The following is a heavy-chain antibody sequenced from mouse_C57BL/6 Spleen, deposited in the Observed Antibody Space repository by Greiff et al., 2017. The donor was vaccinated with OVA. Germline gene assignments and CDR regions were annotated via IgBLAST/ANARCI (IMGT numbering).Heavy chain of an antibody. Sequence: VQLQQSGPELVKPGASVKISCKASGYAFSSSWMNWVKQRPGKGLEWIGRIYPGDGDTNYNGKFKGKATLTAAKSSSTAYMQLSSLTSEDSAVYFCARYNYGSTYYFDYWGQGTTLTVSS. CDR3: ARYNYGSTYYFDY. CDR2: IYPGDGDT. D-gene: IGHD1-1*01. V-gene: IGHV1-82*01. CDR1: GYAFSSSW. J-gene: IGHJ2*01.